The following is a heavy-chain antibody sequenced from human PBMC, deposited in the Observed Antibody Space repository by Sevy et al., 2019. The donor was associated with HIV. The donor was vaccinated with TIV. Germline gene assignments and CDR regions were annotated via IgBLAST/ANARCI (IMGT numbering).Heavy chain of an antibody. J-gene: IGHJ3*01. V-gene: IGHV3-23*01. CDR2: INGNGDST. CDR3: AKDYYDSGGYYFYPARPTAFDL. D-gene: IGHD3-22*01. CDR1: VFIFNNYA. Sequence: GGSLRLSCAGSVFIFNNYAMSWVRQVLGKGLEWVSGINGNGDSTNYADSAKGRFTISRDNSKSTLYLQMNSLRAEDTAVYYCAKDYYDSGGYYFYPARPTAFDLWGQGTMVTVSS.